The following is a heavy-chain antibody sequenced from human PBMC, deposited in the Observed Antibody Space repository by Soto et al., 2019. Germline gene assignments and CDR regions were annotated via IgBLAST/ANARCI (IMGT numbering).Heavy chain of an antibody. V-gene: IGHV4-31*03. CDR2: IYYSGST. CDR3: ARDRHNNFFDP. D-gene: IGHD6-6*01. J-gene: IGHJ5*02. Sequence: SETLSLTCPVSGASMSSGFYYWTWIRQSPGKGLEWIGYIYYSGSTYYNPSLESRVAISLDTSRSQFSLTLHSVTAADTAIYYCARDRHNNFFDPWGQGTLVTVSS. CDR1: GASMSSGFYY.